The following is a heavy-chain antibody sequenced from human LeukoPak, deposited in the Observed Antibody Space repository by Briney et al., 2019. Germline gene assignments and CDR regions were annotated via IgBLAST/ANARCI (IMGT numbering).Heavy chain of an antibody. Sequence: GGSLRLSCAASGFTFSNYWMPWVRQVPGKGLVWVSRIKGDGSHTIYADSVKGRFTISRDNAKNTLYLQMKSLRAEDTAVYYCVRDWDHFDFDSWGQGTLVTVSS. J-gene: IGHJ5*01. CDR3: VRDWDHFDFDS. D-gene: IGHD3-9*01. V-gene: IGHV3-74*01. CDR2: IKGDGSHT. CDR1: GFTFSNYW.